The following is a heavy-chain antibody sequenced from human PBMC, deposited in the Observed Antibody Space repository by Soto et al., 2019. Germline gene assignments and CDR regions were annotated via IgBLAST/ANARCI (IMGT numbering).Heavy chain of an antibody. J-gene: IGHJ4*02. D-gene: IGHD4-17*01. V-gene: IGHV4-59*12. CDR2: VSYSRST. CDR3: ARGFLGDYKIFDY. Sequence: SETLSLTYTVCGGSISPYYWSWVRQPPGKGLEWIGYVSYSRSTNYNPSLKSGVTMSVDTPRNQFSLKLSSVTAADTAVYYCARGFLGDYKIFDYWGQGTLVTVSS. CDR1: GGSISPYY.